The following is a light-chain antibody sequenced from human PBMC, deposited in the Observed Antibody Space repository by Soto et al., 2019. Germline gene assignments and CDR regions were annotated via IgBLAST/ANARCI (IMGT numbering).Light chain of an antibody. J-gene: IGKJ4*01. CDR3: QKRSKWTSLT. CDR2: DAS. V-gene: IGKV3-11*01. CDR1: QSVGSY. Sequence: EIGLRQSLATLSFSPGERATLCYRASQSVGSYLAWYQQKQGQAPTLLISDASNRAAGIAARCGGSGAETDVTPTISSRVHEDYAVYYCQKRSKWTSLTFGGGTKVDIK.